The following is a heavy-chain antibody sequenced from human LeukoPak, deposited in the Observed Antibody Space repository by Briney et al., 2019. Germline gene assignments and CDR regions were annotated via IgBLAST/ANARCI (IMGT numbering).Heavy chain of an antibody. Sequence: SETLSLTCTVSSASISTYYWSWIRQPPGKGLEWIGNIYYSGSTNYNPSLKSRVTISVDTSKNQFSLKLSSVSAADTAVYYCATGLRYFDWLFMARFDYWGQGILLSVSS. CDR2: IYYSGST. CDR1: SASISTYY. V-gene: IGHV4-59*12. D-gene: IGHD3-9*01. CDR3: ATGLRYFDWLFMARFDY. J-gene: IGHJ4*02.